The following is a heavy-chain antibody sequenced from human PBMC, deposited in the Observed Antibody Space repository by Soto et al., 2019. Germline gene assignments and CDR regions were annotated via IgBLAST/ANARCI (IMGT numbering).Heavy chain of an antibody. CDR1: GFTFSNAW. D-gene: IGHD3-3*01. CDR3: TSMSDFWSGYTSGNGTGSYDY. J-gene: IGHJ4*02. V-gene: IGHV3-15*07. Sequence: GGSLRLSCAASGFTFSNAWMNWVRQAPGKGLEWVGRIKSKTDGGTTDYAAPVKGRFTISRDDSKNTRYLQMNSLKTEDTAVYYCTSMSDFWSGYTSGNGTGSYDYWGQGTLVTVSS. CDR2: IKSKTDGGTT.